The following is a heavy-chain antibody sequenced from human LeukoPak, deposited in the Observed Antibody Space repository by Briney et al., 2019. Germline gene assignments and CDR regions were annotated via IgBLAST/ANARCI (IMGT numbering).Heavy chain of an antibody. CDR3: AKGGPHYGSGSYYAFDY. J-gene: IGHJ4*02. CDR2: ISDDGNNK. V-gene: IGHV3-30*04. D-gene: IGHD3-10*01. Sequence: PGGSLRLSCAASGFTFSSYAMHWVRQAPGKGLEWVAVISDDGNNKYFADSVKGRFTISRDNSKNTLYLQMNSLRAEDTAVYYCAKGGPHYGSGSYYAFDYWGQGTLVTVSS. CDR1: GFTFSSYA.